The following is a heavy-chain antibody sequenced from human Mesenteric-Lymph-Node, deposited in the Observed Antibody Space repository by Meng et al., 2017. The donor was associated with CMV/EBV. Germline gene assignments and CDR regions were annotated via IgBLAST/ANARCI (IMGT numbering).Heavy chain of an antibody. CDR3: ARELHYDSSVHYDAFDL. V-gene: IGHV4-59*01. CDR1: GGSIITYY. J-gene: IGHJ3*01. D-gene: IGHD3-22*01. CDR2: IHYSGST. Sequence: SETLSLTCTVSGGSIITYYWSWIRQPPGKGLEWVGYIHYSGSTNYNPTLKSRVTISVDTSKNQFSLKLSSVAAAAAAVYYCARELHYDSSVHYDAFDLWGQGTMVTVSS.